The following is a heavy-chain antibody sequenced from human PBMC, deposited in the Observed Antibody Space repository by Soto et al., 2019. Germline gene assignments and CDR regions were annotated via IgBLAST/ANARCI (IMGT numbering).Heavy chain of an antibody. D-gene: IGHD3-22*01. V-gene: IGHV3-33*08. CDR2: IWYDGSNK. CDR1: GFTFSDYY. J-gene: IGHJ3*02. CDR3: ARDLTMIGAFDI. Sequence: PGGSLRLSCAASGFTFSDYYMNWIRQAPGKGLEWVAVIWYDGSNKYYADSVKGRFTISRDNSKNTLYLQMNSLRAEDTAVYYCARDLTMIGAFDIWGQGTMVTVSS.